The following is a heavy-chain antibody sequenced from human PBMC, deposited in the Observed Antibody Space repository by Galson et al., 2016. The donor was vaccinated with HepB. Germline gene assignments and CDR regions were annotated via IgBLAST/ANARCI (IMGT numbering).Heavy chain of an antibody. CDR3: ARDSGDSWSGYSAYYDY. Sequence: SLRLSCAASGFRFSDRAMHWVRQPPGKGLEWVAVIWPNGNSQYYADSVKGRFTISRDNSKNTLYLQMSSLRAEDTAEYYCARDSGDSWSGYSAYYDYWGQGTLVNV. J-gene: IGHJ4*02. CDR1: GFRFSDRA. CDR2: IWPNGNSQ. D-gene: IGHD3-3*01. V-gene: IGHV3-33*01.